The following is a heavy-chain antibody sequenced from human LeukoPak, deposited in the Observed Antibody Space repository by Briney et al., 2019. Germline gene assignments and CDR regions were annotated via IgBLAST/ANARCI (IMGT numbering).Heavy chain of an antibody. CDR3: AKEDLYYDFWSGYPPTRYYGMDV. J-gene: IGHJ6*02. CDR2: ISWNSGSI. D-gene: IGHD3-3*01. CDR1: GFTFDDYA. Sequence: GGSLRLSCAASGFTFDDYAMHWVRQAPGKGLEWVSCISWNSGSIGCADSVKGRFTISRDNAKNSLYLQMNSLRAEDTALYYCAKEDLYYDFWSGYPPTRYYGMDVWGQGTTVTVSS. V-gene: IGHV3-9*01.